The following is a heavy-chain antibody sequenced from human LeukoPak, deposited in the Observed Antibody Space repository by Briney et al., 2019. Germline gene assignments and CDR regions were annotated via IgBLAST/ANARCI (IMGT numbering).Heavy chain of an antibody. CDR3: ARAFLELPDY. Sequence: PSETLSLTCAVYGGSFSGHYWSWIRQPPGKGLEWIGYIYYSGSTYYNPSLKSRVTISVDTSKNQFSLKLSSVTAADTAVYYCARAFLELPDYWGQGTLVTVSS. CDR2: IYYSGST. J-gene: IGHJ4*02. D-gene: IGHD3-3*01. V-gene: IGHV4-30-4*01. CDR1: GGSFSGHY.